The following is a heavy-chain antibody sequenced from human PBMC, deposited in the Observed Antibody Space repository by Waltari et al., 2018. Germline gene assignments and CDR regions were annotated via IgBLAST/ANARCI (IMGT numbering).Heavy chain of an antibody. J-gene: IGHJ6*02. D-gene: IGHD3-9*01. CDR1: GGTFSSYA. CDR2: IIPSFGTA. V-gene: IGHV1-69*01. CDR3: ARDRGYDILTGYRRTASYGMDV. Sequence: QVQLVQSGAEVKKPGSSVKVSCKASGGTFSSYAIRWVRQAPGPGLEWMGGIIPSFGTANYAQKFQGRVTITADESTSTAYMELSSLRSEDTAVYYCARDRGYDILTGYRRTASYGMDVWGQGTTVTVSS.